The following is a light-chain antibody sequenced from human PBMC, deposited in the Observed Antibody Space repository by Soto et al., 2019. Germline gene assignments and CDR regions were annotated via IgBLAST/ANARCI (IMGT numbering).Light chain of an antibody. CDR2: DII. CDR3: VSFTTSRSYV. J-gene: IGLJ1*01. V-gene: IGLV2-14*03. CDR1: SSDVGAYIF. Sequence: QSALTQPASVSGSPGQSITISCTGTSSDVGAYIFVSWYQQHPGKAPKLMIYDIINRPSGVSNRFSGSKSGNTASLTISGLQAEDEADYYRVSFTTSRSYVFGTGTQLTVL.